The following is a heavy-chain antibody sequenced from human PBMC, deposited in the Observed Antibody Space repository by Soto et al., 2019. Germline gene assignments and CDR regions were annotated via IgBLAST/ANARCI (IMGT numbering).Heavy chain of an antibody. CDR1: GFIFSNYG. V-gene: IGHV3-33*01. CDR3: AREGVVAGPQDF. Sequence: QVQLVESGGGVVQPGRSLRLSCAASGFIFSNYGIHWVRQAPGKGLEWVALIWYDGSNKYYADSVKGRFIVSRDDTNNTVYLKLNSLTADDTAIYSCAREGVVAGPQDFWGPGPPVTVSS. D-gene: IGHD6-19*01. J-gene: IGHJ4*02. CDR2: IWYDGSNK.